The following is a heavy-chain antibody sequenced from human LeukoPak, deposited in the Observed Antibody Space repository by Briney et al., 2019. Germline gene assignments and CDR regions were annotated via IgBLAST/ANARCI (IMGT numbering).Heavy chain of an antibody. Sequence: GGSLRLSCAASGFTFSSYGMSWVRQAPGKGLEWVSAISGSGGSTYYADSVKGRFTISRDNSKNTLYLQMNSLRAEDTAVYYCAKDFLYGSGSQYWGQGTLVTVSS. D-gene: IGHD3-10*01. V-gene: IGHV3-23*01. CDR2: ISGSGGST. J-gene: IGHJ4*02. CDR3: AKDFLYGSGSQY. CDR1: GFTFSSYG.